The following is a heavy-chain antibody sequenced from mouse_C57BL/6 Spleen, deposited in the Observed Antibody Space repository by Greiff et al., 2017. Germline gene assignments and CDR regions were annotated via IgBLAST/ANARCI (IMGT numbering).Heavy chain of an antibody. Sequence: EVQLKESGGDLVKPGGSLKLSCAASGFTFSSYGMSWVRQTPDKRLEWVATISSGGSYTYYPDSVKGRFTISRDNAKNTLYLQMSSLKSEDTAMYYCASRGYDAFAYWGQGTLVTVSA. D-gene: IGHD2-2*01. V-gene: IGHV5-6*01. CDR2: ISSGGSYT. CDR1: GFTFSSYG. J-gene: IGHJ3*01. CDR3: ASRGYDAFAY.